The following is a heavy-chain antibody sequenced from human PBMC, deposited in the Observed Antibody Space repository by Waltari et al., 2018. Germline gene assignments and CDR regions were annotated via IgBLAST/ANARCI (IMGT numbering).Heavy chain of an antibody. CDR1: GYSFTSYW. J-gene: IGHJ4*02. Sequence: EVQLVQSGAEVKKPGESLKISCKGSGYSFTSYWIGWVRQMPGKGLEWMGIIYPGDAVTRYSPYFQGQVTIAADKPISTAYLQWSSLQASDTAMYYCARGALGYCSSTSCPSPFDYWGQGTLVTVSS. V-gene: IGHV5-51*01. CDR2: IYPGDAVT. CDR3: ARGALGYCSSTSCPSPFDY. D-gene: IGHD2-2*01.